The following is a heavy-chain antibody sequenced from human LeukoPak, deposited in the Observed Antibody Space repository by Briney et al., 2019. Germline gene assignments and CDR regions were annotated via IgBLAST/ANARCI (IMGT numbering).Heavy chain of an antibody. D-gene: IGHD5-18*01. CDR3: ARGRRGYTRGYYYYYMDV. CDR2: INHSGST. V-gene: IGHV4-34*01. CDR1: GGSFSGYY. J-gene: IGHJ6*03. Sequence: SETLSLTCAVYGGSFSGYYWSWIRQPPGKGLEWIGEINHSGSTNYNPSLKSRVTISVDTSKNQFSLKLSSVTAADTAVYYCARGRRGYTRGYYYYYMDVWGKGTTVTISS.